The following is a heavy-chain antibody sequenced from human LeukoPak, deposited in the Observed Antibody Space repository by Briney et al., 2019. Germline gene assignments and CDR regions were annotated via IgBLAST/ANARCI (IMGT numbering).Heavy chain of an antibody. J-gene: IGHJ4*02. V-gene: IGHV1-2*02. Sequence: ASVKVSCKASGYTFTGYYMHWVRQAPGQGLEWMGWINPNSGGTNYAQKFQGRVTMTRDTSISTAYMELSRLRSDDTAVYYCARERIWFGEGDWDYWGQGTLVTVSS. D-gene: IGHD3-10*01. CDR3: ARERIWFGEGDWDY. CDR1: GYTFTGYY. CDR2: INPNSGGT.